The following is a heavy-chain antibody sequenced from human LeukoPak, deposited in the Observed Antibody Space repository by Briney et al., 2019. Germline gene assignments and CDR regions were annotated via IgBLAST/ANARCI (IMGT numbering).Heavy chain of an antibody. CDR3: AKKSRGGYNPFDY. J-gene: IGHJ4*02. CDR2: ISSGGESP. Sequence: GGSLRLSCAASGISFSNYWMSWVRQAPGKGLEWVCGISSGGESPYYADSVRGRFTISRDNSKNTLYLGINSLRAEDTAVYSCAKKSRGGYNPFDYLGQGTLVTVSS. D-gene: IGHD5-24*01. CDR1: GISFSNYW. V-gene: IGHV3-23*01.